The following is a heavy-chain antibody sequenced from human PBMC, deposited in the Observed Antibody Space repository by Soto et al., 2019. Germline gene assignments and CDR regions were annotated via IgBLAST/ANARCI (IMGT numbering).Heavy chain of an antibody. V-gene: IGHV2-5*02. CDR3: AHRILRTVFGLVTTTAIYFDF. CDR2: ICWDDDK. D-gene: IGHD3-3*01. CDR1: GFSLTTSGVG. Sequence: QITLNESGPTVVKPAETLTLTCTFSGFSLTTSGVGVGWIRQSPGKAPECLSPICWDDDKRYSAFLKSRLTITKDTSKNQVVLTMASVDPADTATYYCAHRILRTVFGLVTTTAIYFDFWGQGTPVVVSS. J-gene: IGHJ4*02.